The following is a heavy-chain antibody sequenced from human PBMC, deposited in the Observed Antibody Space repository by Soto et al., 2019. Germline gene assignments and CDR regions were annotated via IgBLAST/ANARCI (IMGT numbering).Heavy chain of an antibody. D-gene: IGHD2-15*01. CDR2: IYWDDDK. Sequence: SGPTLVKPTPTLTLTCTFSGFSLSTSGVGVGWIRQPPGKALEWLALIYWDDDKRYSPSLKSRLTITKDTSKNQVVLTMTNMDPVDTATYYCAHSIEGGDCSGGSCYRGVGAFDIWGQGTMVTVSS. V-gene: IGHV2-5*02. J-gene: IGHJ3*02. CDR1: GFSLSTSGVG. CDR3: AHSIEGGDCSGGSCYRGVGAFDI.